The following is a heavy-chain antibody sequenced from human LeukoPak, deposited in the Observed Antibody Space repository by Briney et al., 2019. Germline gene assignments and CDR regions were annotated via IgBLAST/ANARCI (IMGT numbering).Heavy chain of an antibody. CDR1: GGSFSGYY. J-gene: IGHJ5*02. CDR2: INHSGST. Sequence: PSETLSLTCAVYGGSFSGYYWSWIRQPPGKGLEWIGEINHSGSTNYNPSLKGRVTISVDTSKNQFSLKLSSVTAADTAVYYCARARNWYGSGSYYKASGWFDPWGQGTLVTVSS. D-gene: IGHD3-10*01. V-gene: IGHV4-34*01. CDR3: ARARNWYGSGSYYKASGWFDP.